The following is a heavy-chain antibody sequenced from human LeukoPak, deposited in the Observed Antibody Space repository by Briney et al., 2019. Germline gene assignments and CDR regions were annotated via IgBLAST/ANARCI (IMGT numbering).Heavy chain of an antibody. CDR3: ARGGYYNGGY. D-gene: IGHD3-10*01. CDR2: INPSGGTT. Sequence: ASLKVSCKASGYTFTSYYMHWVRQAPGQGLEWMGLINPSGGTTTYAPKFEGRVTMTRDTSTSTAYMELNSLRSEDTAVYYCARGGYYNGGYWGQGTRVTVSS. V-gene: IGHV1-46*01. J-gene: IGHJ4*02. CDR1: GYTFTSYY.